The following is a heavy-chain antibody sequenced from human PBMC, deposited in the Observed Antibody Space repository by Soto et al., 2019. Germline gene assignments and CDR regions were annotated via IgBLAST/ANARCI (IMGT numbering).Heavy chain of an antibody. Sequence: PSETLSLTCPVSGGSISRYYWSWIRQPPGKGLEWIGYIYYSGSTNYDPSLKSRVTISVDTSKNQFSLKLSSATAADTAVYYCARYVYGMDVWGQGTTVTVSS. V-gene: IGHV4-59*01. CDR3: ARYVYGMDV. J-gene: IGHJ6*02. CDR2: IYYSGST. D-gene: IGHD3-10*02. CDR1: GGSISRYY.